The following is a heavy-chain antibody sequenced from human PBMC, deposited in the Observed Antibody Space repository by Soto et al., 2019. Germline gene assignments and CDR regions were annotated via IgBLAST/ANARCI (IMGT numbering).Heavy chain of an antibody. CDR1: GFTFSSYA. CDR3: AKASGWVGEFAY. V-gene: IGHV3-23*01. D-gene: IGHD3-10*01. Sequence: EVQLLESGGGLVQPGGSLRLSCAASGFTFSSYAMSWVRQAPGKGLEWVSAISGSGGSTYYADSVKGRFTISRDNSKSKLYLQMNSLRAEDTAVYSGAKASGWVGEFAYWGQGTLVTVS. CDR2: ISGSGGST. J-gene: IGHJ4*02.